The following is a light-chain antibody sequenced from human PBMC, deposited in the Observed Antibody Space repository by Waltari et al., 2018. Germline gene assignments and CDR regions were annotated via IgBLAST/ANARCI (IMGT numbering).Light chain of an antibody. CDR3: LQRYSWPRT. J-gene: IGKJ2*01. CDR1: QNVDRE. CDR2: DVS. Sequence: IVLTQSPATLSLSPGESATLSCRASQNVDRELPWYQHKPGQPPRPRIYDVSDRATGIPARFSGGGSGTDFTLSTSRLEPEDVAVYYGLQRYSWPRTFGQGTKLE. V-gene: IGKV3-11*01.